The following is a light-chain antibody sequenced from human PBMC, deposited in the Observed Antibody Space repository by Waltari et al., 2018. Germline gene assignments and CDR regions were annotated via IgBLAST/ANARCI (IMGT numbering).Light chain of an antibody. CDR2: DND. V-gene: IGLV1-51*01. Sequence: QSVLTQPPSVSAAPGQKVTTSCSGSSSNIGTNYVSWYQQNPGTAPKLLIYDNDNRPSGIPDRFSGSKSATSATLGITGLQTGDEADYYCGTWDSSLSAVVFGGGTKLTVL. J-gene: IGLJ2*01. CDR1: SSNIGTNY. CDR3: GTWDSSLSAVV.